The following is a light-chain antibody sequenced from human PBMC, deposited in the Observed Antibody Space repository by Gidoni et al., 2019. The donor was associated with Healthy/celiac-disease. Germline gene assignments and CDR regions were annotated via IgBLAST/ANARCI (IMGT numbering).Light chain of an antibody. CDR3: QQRSNWPPLST. Sequence: EIVLTQSPATLSLSPGERATLSSRASQSVSSYLAWYQQKPGQAPRLLIYDASNRATGIPARFSGSGYGTDFTLTISSLEPEDFAVYYCQQRSNWPPLSTFGPGTKVDIK. J-gene: IGKJ3*01. V-gene: IGKV3-11*01. CDR2: DAS. CDR1: QSVSSY.